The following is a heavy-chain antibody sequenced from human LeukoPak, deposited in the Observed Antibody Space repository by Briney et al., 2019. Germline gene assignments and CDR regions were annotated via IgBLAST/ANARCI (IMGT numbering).Heavy chain of an antibody. CDR1: GFTFSTYV. CDR3: VRGTGY. J-gene: IGHJ4*02. D-gene: IGHD6-6*01. V-gene: IGHV3-64D*06. CDR2: ISSNGDNT. Sequence: PGGSLRLSCSVSGFTFSTYVMHWVRQAQGKGLEYVSAISSNGDNTYYADSLKGRFTISRDNSKNTLYLQMSSLRADDTAVYYCVRGTGYWGQGTLVTVSS.